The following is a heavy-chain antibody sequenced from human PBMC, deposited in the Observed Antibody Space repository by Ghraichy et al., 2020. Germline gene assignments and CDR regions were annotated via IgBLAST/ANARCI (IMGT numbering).Heavy chain of an antibody. V-gene: IGHV3-30*18. CDR2: ISYDGSNK. CDR3: AKEDGSGWYDYYYGMDV. J-gene: IGHJ6*02. Sequence: GGSLRLSCAASGFTFSSYGMHWVRQAPGKGLEWVAVISYDGSNKYYADSVKGRFTISRDNSKNTLYLQMNSLRAEDTAVYYCAKEDGSGWYDYYYGMDVWGQGTTVTVSS. D-gene: IGHD6-19*01. CDR1: GFTFSSYG.